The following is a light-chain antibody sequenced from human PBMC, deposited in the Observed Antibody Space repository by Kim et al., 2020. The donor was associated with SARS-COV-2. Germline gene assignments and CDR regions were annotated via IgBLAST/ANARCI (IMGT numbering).Light chain of an antibody. J-gene: IGLJ3*02. CDR1: DIGLKS. Sequence: SYELTQPPSVSVAPGKTASITCGGIDIGLKSVHWYQQRPGQAPLLVIYYDSDRPSGIPERFTGSISGNTATLTISRAEAGDEADYYCQVWDSNTDHLVFGGGTQLTVL. CDR3: QVWDSNTDHLV. CDR2: YDS. V-gene: IGLV3-21*04.